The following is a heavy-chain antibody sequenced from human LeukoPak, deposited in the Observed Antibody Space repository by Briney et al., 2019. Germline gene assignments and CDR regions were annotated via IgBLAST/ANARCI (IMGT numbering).Heavy chain of an antibody. D-gene: IGHD6-19*01. Sequence: GGSLRLSCTASGFTFSVYAMSWLRQPPGKGLEWVSTINANSGTTSYAASVRGRFTISRDNSKNTLYLQLNTLRADDTATYYCAKPISGGLAVTAYWFHTLGEGTLVVVSS. CDR1: GFTFSVYA. CDR3: AKPISGGLAVTAYWFHT. CDR2: INANSGTT. J-gene: IGHJ5*01. V-gene: IGHV3-23*01.